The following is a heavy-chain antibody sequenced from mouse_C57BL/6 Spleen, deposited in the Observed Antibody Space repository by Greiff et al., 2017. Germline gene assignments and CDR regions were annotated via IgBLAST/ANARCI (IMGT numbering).Heavy chain of an antibody. CDR2: INPSSGYT. CDR1: GYTFTSYW. CDR3: ARGAPIYTGDYDYVMES. Sequence: QVQLQQSGAELAKPGASVKLSCKASGYTFTSYWMHWVKQRPGQGLEWIGYINPSSGYTKYNQKFKDKATLTADKSSSTAYMQLSSLTYADSVHYYCARGAPIYTGDYDYVMESRGQGTSVTVSS. J-gene: IGHJ4*01. V-gene: IGHV1-7*01. D-gene: IGHD2-13*01.